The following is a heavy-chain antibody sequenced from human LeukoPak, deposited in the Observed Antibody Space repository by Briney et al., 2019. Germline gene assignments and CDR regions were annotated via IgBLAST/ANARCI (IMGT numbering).Heavy chain of an antibody. Sequence: GSLRLSCAASGFTFRSYAMQWVRQAPGKGLEWVSYITYNSGTIFYADSVKGRFTISRDNAKDSLYLQMSSLRDEDTAVYYCARGYFFDYWGQGTLVTVSS. J-gene: IGHJ4*02. V-gene: IGHV3-48*02. CDR1: GFTFRSYA. CDR2: ITYNSGTI. D-gene: IGHD1-14*01. CDR3: ARGYFFDY.